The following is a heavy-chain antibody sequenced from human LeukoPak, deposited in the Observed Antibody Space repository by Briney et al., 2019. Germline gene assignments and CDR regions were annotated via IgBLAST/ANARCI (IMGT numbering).Heavy chain of an antibody. D-gene: IGHD2-15*01. CDR1: GDSMSSYY. Sequence: PSETLSLTCSVSGDSMSSYYWSWIRQPPGKGLEWIGEINHSGSTNYNPSLKSRVTISVDTSKNQFSLKLSSVTAADTAVYYCARVRYCSGGSCNWGQGTLVTVSS. CDR3: ARVRYCSGGSCN. CDR2: INHSGST. V-gene: IGHV4-34*01. J-gene: IGHJ4*02.